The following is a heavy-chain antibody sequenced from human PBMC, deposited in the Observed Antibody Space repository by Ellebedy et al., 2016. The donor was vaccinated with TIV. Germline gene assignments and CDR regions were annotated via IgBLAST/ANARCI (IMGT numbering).Heavy chain of an antibody. J-gene: IGHJ4*02. V-gene: IGHV3-21*01. CDR2: ISSNSGNK. CDR1: GFTFSSYN. Sequence: PGGSLRLSCAASGFTFSSYNMNWVRQAPGKGLEWVSSISSNSGNKYCADSVEVRFTISRDNARNSLYLQMNSLRAEDTAVYYCARDLHFAFDYWGRGTLVTVSS. CDR3: ARDLHFAFDY.